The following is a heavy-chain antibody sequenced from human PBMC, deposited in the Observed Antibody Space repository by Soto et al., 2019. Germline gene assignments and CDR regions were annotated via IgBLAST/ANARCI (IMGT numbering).Heavy chain of an antibody. J-gene: IGHJ6*04. CDR3: ARNLQPYGDSYYYGMDV. D-gene: IGHD4-17*01. CDR1: GFTFSSDG. V-gene: IGHV3-33*01. Sequence: HPGGSLRLSCAASGFTFSSDGMHWVRQAPGKGLEWVAVIWYDGSNKYYADSVKGRFTISRDNSKNTLYLQMNSLRAEDTAVYYCARNLQPYGDSYYYGMDVWGKGTTVTVSS. CDR2: IWYDGSNK.